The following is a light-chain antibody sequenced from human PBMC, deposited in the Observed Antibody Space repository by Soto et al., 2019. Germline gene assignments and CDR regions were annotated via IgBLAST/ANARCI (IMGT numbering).Light chain of an antibody. CDR1: SSDVGAYDF. V-gene: IGLV2-14*01. J-gene: IGLJ2*01. CDR2: DVT. Sequence: QSALTQPASVSGSPGQSITISCTGTSSDVGAYDFVSWYQHSPGTAPKLVTFDVTHRPPGISDRFSGSKSANTASLTISGLQAADEAFYYCSSYTTRSTLVFGGGTQLTVL. CDR3: SSYTTRSTLV.